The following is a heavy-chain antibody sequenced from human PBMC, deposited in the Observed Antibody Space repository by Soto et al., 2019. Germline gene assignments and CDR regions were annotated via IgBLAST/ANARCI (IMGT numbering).Heavy chain of an antibody. CDR1: GGTFSSYA. J-gene: IGHJ3*02. CDR3: ARDRSDPGWGDKAFDI. V-gene: IGHV1-69*06. Sequence: QVQLVQSGAEVKKPGSSVKVSCKASGGTFSSYAISWLRQAPGQGLEWMGGIIPIFGTANYAQKFQGRVTSTADKSTSTAYMELSSLRSEDTAVYYCARDRSDPGWGDKAFDIWGQGTMVTVSS. CDR2: IIPIFGTA. D-gene: IGHD3-10*01.